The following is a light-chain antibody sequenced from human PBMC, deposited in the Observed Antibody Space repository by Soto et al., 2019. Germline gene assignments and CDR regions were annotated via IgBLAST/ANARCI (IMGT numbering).Light chain of an antibody. Sequence: QSVLTQPPSASGTPGQRITISCSGSTSNIESHTVNWYQQVPGTAPRLLINTNNQRPSGVPDRFSGSKSGASASPTISGLRSEDAATYYCATWDDSRKGVFGTGTKVPVL. V-gene: IGLV1-44*01. CDR1: TSNIESHT. CDR2: TNN. CDR3: ATWDDSRKGV. J-gene: IGLJ1*01.